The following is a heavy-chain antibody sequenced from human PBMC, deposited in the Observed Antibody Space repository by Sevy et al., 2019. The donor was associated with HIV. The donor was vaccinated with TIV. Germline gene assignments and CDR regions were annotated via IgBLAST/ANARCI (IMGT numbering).Heavy chain of an antibody. CDR3: ARYSSSYYGSGRRGAFDI. CDR2: INHGGST. CDR1: GGSFSGYY. Sequence: SETLSLTCAVYGGSFSGYYWSWIRQPPGKGLEWIGEINHGGSTNYNPSLKSRVTISVDTSKNQFSLKLSSVTAADTAVYYCARYSSSYYGSGRRGAFDIWGQGTMVTVSS. D-gene: IGHD3-10*01. J-gene: IGHJ3*02. V-gene: IGHV4-34*01.